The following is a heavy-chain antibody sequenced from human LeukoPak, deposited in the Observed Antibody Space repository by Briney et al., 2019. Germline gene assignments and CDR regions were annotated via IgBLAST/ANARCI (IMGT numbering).Heavy chain of an antibody. V-gene: IGHV1-8*02. J-gene: IGHJ4*02. Sequence: ASVKVSCKASGYTFTSYAMNWVRQATGQGLEWMGWMNPNSGNTGYAQKFQGRVTMTRNTSISTAYMELSSLRSEDTAVYYCARGPGPASGNELDYWGQGTLVTVSS. CDR1: GYTFTSYA. CDR2: MNPNSGNT. D-gene: IGHD1-1*01. CDR3: ARGPGPASGNELDY.